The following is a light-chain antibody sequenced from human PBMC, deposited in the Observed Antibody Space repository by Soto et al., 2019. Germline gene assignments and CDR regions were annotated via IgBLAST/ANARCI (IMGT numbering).Light chain of an antibody. CDR2: DVN. V-gene: IGLV2-11*01. J-gene: IGLJ3*02. CDR1: SSDVGDYNY. Sequence: QSALTQPRSVSGSPGQSVTISCTGTSSDVGDYNYVSWYQQHPGKAPKLMIYDVNKRPSGVPDRFSGSKSGNTASLTISGLQAEDEADYYCSSYAGSNTWVFGGGTQLTVL. CDR3: SSYAGSNTWV.